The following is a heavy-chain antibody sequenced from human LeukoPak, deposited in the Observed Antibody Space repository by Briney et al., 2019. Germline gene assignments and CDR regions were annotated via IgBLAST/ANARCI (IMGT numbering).Heavy chain of an antibody. CDR1: GFTFSNYG. CDR3: AELGITMIGGV. D-gene: IGHD3-10*02. J-gene: IGHJ6*04. CDR2: IRFDGSKK. Sequence: GSLRLSCAPSGFTFSNYGMHWVRQAPGKGLEWVAFIRFDGSKKYYGDSVKGRFTISRDNSKNTLYLQMNSLRAEDTAVYYCAELGITMIGGVWGKGTTVTISS. V-gene: IGHV3-30*02.